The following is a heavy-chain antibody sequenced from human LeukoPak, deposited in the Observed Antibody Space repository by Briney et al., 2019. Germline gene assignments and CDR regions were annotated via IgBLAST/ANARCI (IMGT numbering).Heavy chain of an antibody. CDR3: ARVKVLLWFGELEGGFDY. D-gene: IGHD3-10*01. CDR1: GGSISSSSYY. V-gene: IGHV4-39*07. Sequence: SETLSLTCTVSGGSISSSSYYWGWTRQPPGKGLEWIGSIYYSGSTYYNPSLKSRVTISVDTSKNQFSLKLSSVTAADTAVYYCARVKVLLWFGELEGGFDYWGQGTLVTVSS. J-gene: IGHJ4*02. CDR2: IYYSGST.